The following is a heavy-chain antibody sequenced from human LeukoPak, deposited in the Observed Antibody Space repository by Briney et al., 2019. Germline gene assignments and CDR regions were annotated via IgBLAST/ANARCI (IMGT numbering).Heavy chain of an antibody. V-gene: IGHV3-23*01. J-gene: IGHJ6*02. Sequence: GGSLRLSCAASGFTFSSYAMSWVRQAPGKGLEWVSTISDSGGSTYYADSVKGRFTISRDNSKNTLYLQMDSLRAEDTAVYFCAKYSSTSNYYYGLDVWGQGTTVTVSS. CDR2: ISDSGGST. CDR3: AKYSSTSNYYYGLDV. CDR1: GFTFSSYA. D-gene: IGHD6-13*01.